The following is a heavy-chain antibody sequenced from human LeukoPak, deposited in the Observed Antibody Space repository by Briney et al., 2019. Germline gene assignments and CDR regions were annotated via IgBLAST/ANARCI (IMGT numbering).Heavy chain of an antibody. CDR1: GVSISSSSYY. CDR3: ARDYGSRASS. J-gene: IGHJ5*02. Sequence: PSETLSLTCTVSGVSISSSSYYWGWIRQPPGKGLEWIASISYSGSTHYNPSLKSRVTISVDKSKNQFSLKLDSVTAADTAVYFCARDYGSRASSWGQGTLVTVSS. V-gene: IGHV4-39*07. D-gene: IGHD2-15*01. CDR2: ISYSGST.